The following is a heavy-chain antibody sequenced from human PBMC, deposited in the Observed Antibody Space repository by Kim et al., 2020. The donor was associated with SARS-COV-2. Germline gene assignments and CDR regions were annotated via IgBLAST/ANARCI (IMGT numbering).Heavy chain of an antibody. J-gene: IGHJ6*02. Sequence: GGSLRLSCAASGFTFSSYSMNWVRQAPGKGLEWVSSISSSSSYIYYADSVKGRFTISRDNAKNSLYLQMNSLRAEDTAVYYCARDFPYYYGSGSYGSFDYYYGMDVWGQGTTVTVSS. CDR1: GFTFSSYS. V-gene: IGHV3-21*01. CDR2: ISSSSSYI. CDR3: ARDFPYYYGSGSYGSFDYYYGMDV. D-gene: IGHD3-10*01.